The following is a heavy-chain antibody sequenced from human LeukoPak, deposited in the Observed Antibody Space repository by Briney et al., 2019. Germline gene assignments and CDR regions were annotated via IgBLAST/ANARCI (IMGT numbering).Heavy chain of an antibody. V-gene: IGHV4-39*01. CDR3: ARAYYDFWSGYYSLSAFDI. J-gene: IGHJ3*02. CDR2: IYYSGST. D-gene: IGHD3-3*01. CDR1: GGSISSSRYY. Sequence: PSETLSLTCTVSGGSISSSRYYWGWIRQPPGKGLEWIGSIYYSGSTYYNPSLKSRVTISVDTSKNQFSLKLSSVTAADTAVYYCARAYYDFWSGYYSLSAFDIWGQGTMVTVSS.